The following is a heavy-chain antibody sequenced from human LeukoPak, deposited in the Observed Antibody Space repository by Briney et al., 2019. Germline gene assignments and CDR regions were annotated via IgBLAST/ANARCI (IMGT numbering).Heavy chain of an antibody. D-gene: IGHD2-2*01. J-gene: IGHJ5*02. V-gene: IGHV3-30*03. CDR3: ARDGSESSTRTHGNWFDP. CDR2: ISYDGSNK. CDR1: GFTFSSYG. Sequence: PGRSLRLSCAASGFTFSSYGMHWVRQAPGKGLEWVAVISYDGSNKYYADSVKGRFTISRDNSKNTLYLQMNSLRAEDTAVYYCARDGSESSTRTHGNWFDPWGQGTLVTVSS.